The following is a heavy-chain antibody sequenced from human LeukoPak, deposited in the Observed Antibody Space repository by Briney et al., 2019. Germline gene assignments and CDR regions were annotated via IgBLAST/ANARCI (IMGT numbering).Heavy chain of an antibody. D-gene: IGHD6-13*01. Sequence: EASVKVSCKASGYTFTNYDINWVRQATGQGLEWMGWMNPHSGNTGYAQKFQGRVTMTRNTSITTAYMELSSRRSEDTAVYYCARGAKDSSSWINWFDPWGQGTLVTVSS. CDR3: ARGAKDSSSWINWFDP. V-gene: IGHV1-8*01. CDR2: MNPHSGNT. CDR1: GYTFTNYD. J-gene: IGHJ5*02.